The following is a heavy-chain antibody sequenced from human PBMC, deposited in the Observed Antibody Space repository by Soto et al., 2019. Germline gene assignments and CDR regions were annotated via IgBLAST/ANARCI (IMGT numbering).Heavy chain of an antibody. CDR3: AKDEHSGYDFLFDY. V-gene: IGHV3-11*04. CDR1: GFTFSDYY. J-gene: IGHJ4*02. D-gene: IGHD5-12*01. CDR2: ITRDGSNI. Sequence: PGGSLRLSCAASGFTFSDYYMSWIRQAPGKGLEWVSYITRDGSNIFYADSVKGRFTISRDNSKNSLYLQMNSLRAEDTAVYYCAKDEHSGYDFLFDYWGQGTLVTVSS.